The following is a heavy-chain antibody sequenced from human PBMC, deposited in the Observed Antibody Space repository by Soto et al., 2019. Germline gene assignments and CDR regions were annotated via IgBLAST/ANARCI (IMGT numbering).Heavy chain of an antibody. Sequence: SETLSLTCAVSGGSISRSNWWSWVRQPPRKGLEWIGEVYHSGSTNYNPSLKSRVTISVDTSKNQLSLKLSSVTAADTAVSSCARDDRRYCSGGSCYSGLGTAFDIWGQGTMVTV. CDR2: VYHSGST. J-gene: IGHJ3*02. V-gene: IGHV4-4*02. D-gene: IGHD2-15*01. CDR1: GGSISRSNW. CDR3: ARDDRRYCSGGSCYSGLGTAFDI.